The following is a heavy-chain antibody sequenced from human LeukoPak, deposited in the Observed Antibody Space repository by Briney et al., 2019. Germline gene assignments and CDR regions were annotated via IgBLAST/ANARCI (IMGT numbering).Heavy chain of an antibody. CDR1: GGSISSHY. CDR2: IYYSGST. J-gene: IGHJ4*02. D-gene: IGHD2-2*03. CDR3: ARDDGAVGYFGY. V-gene: IGHV4-59*11. Sequence: SETLSLTCTVSGGSISSHYWSWIRQPPGKGLEWIGYIYYSGSTNYNPSLKSRVTISVDTSKNQFSPKLSSVTAADTAVYYCARDDGAVGYFGYWGQGTLVTVSS.